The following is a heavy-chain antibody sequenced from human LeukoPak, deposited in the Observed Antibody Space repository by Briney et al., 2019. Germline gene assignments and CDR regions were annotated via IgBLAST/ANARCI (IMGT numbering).Heavy chain of an antibody. CDR1: GGSFSGYY. V-gene: IGHV4-34*01. CDR3: ARDGDYGDYVFDY. Sequence: SETLSLTCAVYGGSFSGYYWSWIRQPPGKGLEWIGEINHSGSTNYNPSLKSRVTISVDTSKNQFSLKLSSVTAADTAVYYCARDGDYGDYVFDYWGQGTLVTVSS. J-gene: IGHJ4*02. D-gene: IGHD4-17*01. CDR2: INHSGST.